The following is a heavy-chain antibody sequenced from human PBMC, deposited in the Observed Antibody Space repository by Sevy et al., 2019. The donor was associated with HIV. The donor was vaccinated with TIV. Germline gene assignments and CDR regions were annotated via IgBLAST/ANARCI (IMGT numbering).Heavy chain of an antibody. CDR1: GFTFSSYA. V-gene: IGHV3-30-3*01. D-gene: IGHD6-19*01. J-gene: IGHJ4*02. Sequence: GGSLRLSCAASGFTFSSYAMHWVRQAPGKGLEWVAVISYDGSNKYYADSVKGRFTISRDNSKNTLYLQMNSLRAEDTAVYYCARVAYSSGWFDYWGPGTLVTVSS. CDR3: ARVAYSSGWFDY. CDR2: ISYDGSNK.